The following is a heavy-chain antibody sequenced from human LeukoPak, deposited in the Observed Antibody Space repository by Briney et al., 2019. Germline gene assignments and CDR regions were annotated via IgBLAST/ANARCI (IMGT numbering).Heavy chain of an antibody. CDR2: ISPSGDIT. CDR1: GFTFSNHG. D-gene: IGHD6-13*01. V-gene: IGHV3-23*01. J-gene: IGHJ4*02. CDR3: AKNEYSSSYMDY. Sequence: GGSLRLSCAASGFTFSNHGMNWVRQAPGKGLEWVSGISPSGDITYYADSVKGRFTISRDNANNSLFLQMNSLRAEDTAVYYCAKNEYSSSYMDYWGQGTLVTVSS.